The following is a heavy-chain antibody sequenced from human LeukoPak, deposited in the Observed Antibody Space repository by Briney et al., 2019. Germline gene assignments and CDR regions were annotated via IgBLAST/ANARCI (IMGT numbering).Heavy chain of an antibody. J-gene: IGHJ6*02. Sequence: ASVKVSCKASGYTFTNNYLHWVRQAPGQGLEWMGMIYPRDGSTSYAQNFQGRVTVTRDTSTTTVHMELRGLRSEDTAVYYCARGQLLYYYYGMDVWGQGTTVTVSS. CDR2: IYPRDGST. CDR3: ARGQLLYYYYGMDV. V-gene: IGHV1-46*01. CDR1: GYTFTNNY. D-gene: IGHD2-2*01.